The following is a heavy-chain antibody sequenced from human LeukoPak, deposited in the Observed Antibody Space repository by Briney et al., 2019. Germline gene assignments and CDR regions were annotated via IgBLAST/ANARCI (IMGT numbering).Heavy chain of an antibody. CDR1: GXSVISGTDY. V-gene: IGHV4-61*01. CDR2: VSHSGNT. CDR3: VREHDWGDFDF. Sequence: SETLSLTWTVSGXSVISGTDYWSWIRQPPGKELEWIGYVSHSGNTNYNPSLKSRVTISKDTSKNQFSLKLSSVTAADTAVYYCVREHDWGDFDFWGQGTLVTVSS. J-gene: IGHJ4*02. D-gene: IGHD3-9*01.